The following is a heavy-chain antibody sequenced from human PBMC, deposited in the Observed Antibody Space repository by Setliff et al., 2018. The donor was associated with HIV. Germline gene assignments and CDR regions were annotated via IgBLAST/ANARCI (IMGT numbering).Heavy chain of an antibody. CDR3: ARGVNPTYYDFWSGNYMRKYYYYYMDV. Sequence: SETLSLTCAVYGRSLSGYYWSWIRQPPGKGLEWIGEINQSGSTNYNPSLKSSVPISVDTSKNQFSLKLGSVTAADTAVYYCARGVNPTYYDFWSGNYMRKYYYYYMDVWGKGTTVTVSS. CDR2: INQSGST. V-gene: IGHV4-34*01. J-gene: IGHJ6*03. CDR1: GRSLSGYY. D-gene: IGHD3-3*01.